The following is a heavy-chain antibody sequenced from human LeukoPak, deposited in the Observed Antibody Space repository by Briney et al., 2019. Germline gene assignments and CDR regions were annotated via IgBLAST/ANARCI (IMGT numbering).Heavy chain of an antibody. CDR3: ARDGPAGDHGVTTYFFDY. D-gene: IGHD4-17*01. V-gene: IGHV3-33*01. Sequence: PGGSLRLSCEVSGFPFRNYGMHWVRQAPGKGLKWVAVILYDGSNKYYADSVKGRFTISRDNFKNTLYLQMNSLRVEDTAVYYCARDGPAGDHGVTTYFFDYWGQGTLVTVSS. CDR1: GFPFRNYG. J-gene: IGHJ4*02. CDR2: ILYDGSNK.